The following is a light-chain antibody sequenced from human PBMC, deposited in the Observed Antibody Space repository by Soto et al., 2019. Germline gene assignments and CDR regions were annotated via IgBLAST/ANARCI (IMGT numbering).Light chain of an antibody. V-gene: IGKV1-9*01. CDR2: AAS. J-gene: IGKJ3*01. CDR1: QGINTF. CDR3: HHYKIYSPT. Sequence: IQLTQSPSSLSASVGDRVTITCRASQGINTFLAWYQQKPGKAPKLLIYAASTLQSGVPSRFSGSGSGTDFTLTISSLQPEDFATYYCHHYKIYSPTFGPGTKVDIK.